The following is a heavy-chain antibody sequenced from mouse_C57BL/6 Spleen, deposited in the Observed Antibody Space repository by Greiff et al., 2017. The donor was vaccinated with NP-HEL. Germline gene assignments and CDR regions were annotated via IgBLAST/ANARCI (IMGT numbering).Heavy chain of an antibody. V-gene: IGHV1-4*01. J-gene: IGHJ4*01. CDR2: INPSSGYT. D-gene: IGHD1-1*01. CDR1: GYTFTSYT. Sequence: VQLQESGAELARPGASVKMSCKASGYTFTSYTMHWVKQRPGQGLEWIGYINPSSGYTKYNQKFKDKATLTADKSSSTASMQLSSLTSEDSAVYYCARWGYYYGSSYLGEAMDYLGQGTSVTVSS. CDR3: ARWGYYYGSSYLGEAMDY.